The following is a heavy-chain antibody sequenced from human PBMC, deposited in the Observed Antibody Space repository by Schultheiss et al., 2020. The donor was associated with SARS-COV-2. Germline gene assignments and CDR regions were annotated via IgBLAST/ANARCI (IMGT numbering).Heavy chain of an antibody. V-gene: IGHV4-34*01. D-gene: IGHD6-13*01. J-gene: IGHJ6*02. CDR3: ARGPRQQLGRGGMDV. CDR1: GGSFSGYY. CDR2: INHSGST. Sequence: SETLSLTCAVYGGSFSGYYWRWIRQPPGKGLEWIGEINHSGSTNYNPSLKSRVTISVDTSKNQFTLKLSSVTAADTAVYYCARGPRQQLGRGGMDVWGQGTTVTVSS.